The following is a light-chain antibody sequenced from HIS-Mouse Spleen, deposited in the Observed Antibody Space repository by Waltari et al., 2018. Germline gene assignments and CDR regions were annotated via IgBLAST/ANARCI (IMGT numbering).Light chain of an antibody. CDR2: DDS. V-gene: IGLV3-21*03. CDR3: QVWDSSSDHVV. Sequence: SYVLTQPPSVSVAPGKTARITCGGNNIGSKSVHWYQQKPGQAPVLVVYDDSARPPGIPGRFAGSNSGNTATLTISRVEAGDEADYYCQVWDSSSDHVVFGGGTKLTVL. CDR1: NIGSKS. J-gene: IGLJ2*01.